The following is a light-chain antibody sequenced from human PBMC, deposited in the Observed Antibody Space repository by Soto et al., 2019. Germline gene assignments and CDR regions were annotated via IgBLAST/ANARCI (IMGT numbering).Light chain of an antibody. V-gene: IGLV2-23*01. CDR2: EGN. Sequence: QSALTQHASVSGSPGQSITISCTGTSSDVGSYNLVSWYQQHPGKAPKPMIYEGNKRPSGVSNRFSGSKSANTASLTISGVQTEDESDYYCCSYIGTNTFVFGTGTKLTVL. CDR1: SSDVGSYNL. CDR3: CSYIGTNTFV. J-gene: IGLJ1*01.